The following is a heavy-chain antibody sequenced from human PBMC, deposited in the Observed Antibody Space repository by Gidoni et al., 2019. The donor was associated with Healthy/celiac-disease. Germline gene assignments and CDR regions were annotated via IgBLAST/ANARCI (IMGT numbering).Heavy chain of an antibody. CDR2: IWYDGSNK. V-gene: IGHV3-33*01. CDR1: GFTFSSYG. CDR3: VRVTRGAFDI. J-gene: IGHJ3*02. Sequence: QVQLVESGGGVVQPGRSLRLSCAASGFTFSSYGMHWVRQDTGKGLEWVSVIWYDGSNKYYADSVKGRFTISRDNSKNTLYLQMNSLRAEDTAVYYCVRVTRGAFDIWGQGTMVTVSS. D-gene: IGHD5-18*01.